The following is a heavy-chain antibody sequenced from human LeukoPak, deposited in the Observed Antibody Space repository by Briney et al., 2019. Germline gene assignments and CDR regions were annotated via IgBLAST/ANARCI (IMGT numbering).Heavy chain of an antibody. D-gene: IGHD3-10*01. Sequence: SETLSLTCTVSGGSISSYYWSWIRQPPGKGLEWIGYIYYSGSTNYNPSLKSRVTISVDTSKNQFSLKLSSVTAADTAVYYCARQVFRSGRPFDYWGQGTLVTVSS. CDR1: GGSISSYY. CDR2: IYYSGST. V-gene: IGHV4-59*08. J-gene: IGHJ4*02. CDR3: ARQVFRSGRPFDY.